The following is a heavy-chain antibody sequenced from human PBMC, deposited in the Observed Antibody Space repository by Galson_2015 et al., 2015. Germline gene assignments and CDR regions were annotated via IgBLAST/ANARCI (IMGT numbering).Heavy chain of an antibody. J-gene: IGHJ3*02. V-gene: IGHV4-59*01. CDR1: GGSISSYY. CDR2: IYYSGST. D-gene: IGHD4-23*01. CDR3: ARDVGLLRWGKNPDAFDI. Sequence: ETLSLTCTVSGGSISSYYWSWIRQPPGKGLEWIGYIYYSGSTNYNPSLKSRVTISVDTSKNQFSLKLSSVTAADTAVYYCARDVGLLRWGKNPDAFDIWGQGTMVTVSS.